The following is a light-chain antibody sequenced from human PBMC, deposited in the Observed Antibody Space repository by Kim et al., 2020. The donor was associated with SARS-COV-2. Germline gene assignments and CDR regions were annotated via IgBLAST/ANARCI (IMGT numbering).Light chain of an antibody. J-gene: IGKJ2*01. Sequence: SPGERTTLACRASQSVSNNLAWYQHKPGQPPRLLIYGASTRATGVPARFSGSGSGTDFTLTVSSLQSEDFAVYYCHHYNDWPPGDTFGQGTKLEI. CDR3: HHYNDWPPGDT. V-gene: IGKV3-15*01. CDR2: GAS. CDR1: QSVSNN.